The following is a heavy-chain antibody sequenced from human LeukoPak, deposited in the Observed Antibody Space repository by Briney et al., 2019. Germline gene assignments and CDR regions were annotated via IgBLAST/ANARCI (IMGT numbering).Heavy chain of an antibody. CDR3: ARLAGLYCSSTSCYSRIFDY. Sequence: SETLSLTCTVSGGSISSSSYYWGWIRQPPGKGLEWIGSIYYSGSTYYNPSLKSRVTISVDTSKNQFSLKLSSVTAADTAVYYCARLAGLYCSSTSCYSRIFDYWGQGTLVTVSS. CDR2: IYYSGST. CDR1: GGSISSSSYY. D-gene: IGHD2-2*01. J-gene: IGHJ4*02. V-gene: IGHV4-39*01.